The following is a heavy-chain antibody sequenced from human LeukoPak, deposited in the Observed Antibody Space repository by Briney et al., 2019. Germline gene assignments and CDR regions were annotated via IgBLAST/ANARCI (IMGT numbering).Heavy chain of an antibody. J-gene: IGHJ3*02. D-gene: IGHD3-3*01. CDR1: GYTFTSYD. V-gene: IGHV1-8*01. CDR3: ARDSGDYDFWSGYYRGGAFDI. CDR2: MNPNSGNT. Sequence: ASVKVSCKASGYTFTSYDINWVRQATGQGLEWMGWMNPNSGNTDYAQKFQGRVTMTRDTSISTAYMELSRLRSDDTAVYYCARDSGDYDFWSGYYRGGAFDIWGQGTMVTVSS.